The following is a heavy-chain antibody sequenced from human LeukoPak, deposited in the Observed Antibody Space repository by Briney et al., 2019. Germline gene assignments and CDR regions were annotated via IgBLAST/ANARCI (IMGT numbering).Heavy chain of an antibody. Sequence: SETLSLTCTVSGGSISSYYWSWIRQPPGKGLEWIGYIYYSGSTNYNPSLKSRVTISVDTSKNQFSLKLSSVTAADTAVYYCARRYGPVSGYYYYGMDVWGQGTTVTVSS. V-gene: IGHV4-59*08. D-gene: IGHD3-10*01. CDR2: IYYSGST. CDR3: ARRYGPVSGYYYYGMDV. CDR1: GGSISSYY. J-gene: IGHJ6*02.